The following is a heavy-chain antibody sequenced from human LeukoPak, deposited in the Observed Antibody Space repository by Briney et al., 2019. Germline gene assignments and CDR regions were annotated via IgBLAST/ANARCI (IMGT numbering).Heavy chain of an antibody. J-gene: IGHJ1*01. V-gene: IGHV3-7*01. CDR3: ATLDSAMLRRADVGAF. CDR2: IKGDEREK. D-gene: IGHD5-18*01. Sequence: GGSLRLSCVASGFTFRNYWMSWVRQAPGKGLEWVACIKGDEREKYHVGSVKGRFTISRDNAHNSIYLQMDNLRPEDTALYYCATLDSAMLRRADVGAFWGQGTLVTVSS. CDR1: GFTFRNYW.